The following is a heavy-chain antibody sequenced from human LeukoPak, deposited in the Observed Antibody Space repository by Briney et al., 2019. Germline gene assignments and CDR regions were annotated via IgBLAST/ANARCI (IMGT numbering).Heavy chain of an antibody. V-gene: IGHV3-15*01. CDR3: TTDLEVVTAFDY. CDR1: GFIFSNAW. CDR2: IKSKTDGGTT. Sequence: GGSLRLSCAASGFIFSNAWMSWVRQAPGKGLEWVGRIKSKTDGGTTDYAAPVKGRFTISRDDSKNTLYLQMNSLKTEDTAVYYCTTDLEVVTAFDYWGQGTLVTVSS. D-gene: IGHD2-21*02. J-gene: IGHJ4*02.